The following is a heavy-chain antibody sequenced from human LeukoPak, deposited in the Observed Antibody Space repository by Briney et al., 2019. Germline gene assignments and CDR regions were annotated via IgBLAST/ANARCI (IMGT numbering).Heavy chain of an antibody. D-gene: IGHD5-12*01. CDR2: IYYSGST. J-gene: IGHJ3*02. Sequence: SETLSLTCTVSGGSISSSSYYWGWIRQPPGKGLEWIGSIYYSGSTYYNPSLKSRVTISVDTSKNQFSLKLSSVTAADTAVYYCARVDRSGYDLSGAFDIWGQGTMVTVSS. CDR1: GGSISSSSYY. CDR3: ARVDRSGYDLSGAFDI. V-gene: IGHV4-39*07.